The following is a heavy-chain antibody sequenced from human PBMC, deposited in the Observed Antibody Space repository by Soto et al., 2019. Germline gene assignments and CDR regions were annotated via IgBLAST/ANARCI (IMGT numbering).Heavy chain of an antibody. J-gene: IGHJ4*02. CDR2: ISWNSGSI. CDR3: AKDLLGGIAVAGDFDY. CDR1: GFTFDDYA. D-gene: IGHD6-19*01. Sequence: EVQLVESGGGLVQPGRSLRLSCAASGFTFDDYAMHWVRQAPGKGLEWVSGISWNSGSIGYADSVEGRFTISRDNAKNSLYLQMNSLRAEDTALYYCAKDLLGGIAVAGDFDYWGQGTLVTVSS. V-gene: IGHV3-9*01.